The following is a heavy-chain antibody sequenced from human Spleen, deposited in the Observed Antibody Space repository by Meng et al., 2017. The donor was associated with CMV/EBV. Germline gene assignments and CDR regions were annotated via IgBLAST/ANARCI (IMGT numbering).Heavy chain of an antibody. CDR1: GFSLSTSGMR. J-gene: IGHJ4*02. CDR2: IDWDDDK. CDR3: ARINTDCFSTSCYTYYFDY. Sequence: SGPTLVKPTQTLTLTCTFSGFSLSTSGMRVSWIRQPPGKALEWLARIDWDDDKIYSTSLKTRLTISKDTSKNQVVLTMTNMDPVDTATYYCARINTDCFSTSCYTYYFDYWGQGTLVTVSS. V-gene: IGHV2-70D*14. D-gene: IGHD2-2*02.